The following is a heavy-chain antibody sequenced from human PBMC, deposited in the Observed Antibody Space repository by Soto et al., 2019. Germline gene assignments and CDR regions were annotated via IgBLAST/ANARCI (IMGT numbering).Heavy chain of an antibody. D-gene: IGHD2-15*01. V-gene: IGHV4-4*07. CDR3: AREKDFYSSALDV. J-gene: IGHJ6*02. CDR2: IYSTGTT. CDR1: GGSINGHY. Sequence: QVHLQESGPGLVKPSETLSLTCIVSGGSINGHYWTWIRQPAGKGLEWIGRIYSTGTTDYNPSLESRTTMSIDTSKNQFSLKLTSVTAADSAVYFCAREKDFYSSALDVWGLGTTVAVSS.